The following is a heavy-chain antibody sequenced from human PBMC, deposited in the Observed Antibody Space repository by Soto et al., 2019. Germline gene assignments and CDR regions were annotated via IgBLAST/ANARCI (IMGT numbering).Heavy chain of an antibody. J-gene: IGHJ4*02. CDR3: AKDRPGGSSWSPFDY. D-gene: IGHD6-13*01. V-gene: IGHV3-23*01. Sequence: GGSLRLSCAASGFTFSSYAMSWVRQAPGKGLEWVSAISGSGGSTYYADSVKGRFTISRDNSKNTLYLQMNSLRAEETAVYYCAKDRPGGSSWSPFDYWGQGTLVTVSS. CDR2: ISGSGGST. CDR1: GFTFSSYA.